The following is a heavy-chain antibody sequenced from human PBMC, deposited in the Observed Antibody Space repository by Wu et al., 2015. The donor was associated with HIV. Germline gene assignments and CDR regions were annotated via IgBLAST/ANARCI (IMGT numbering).Heavy chain of an antibody. CDR1: GYTFTNYD. CDR2: VNPNNGNT. V-gene: IGHV1-8*01. Sequence: QVQLFQSGAEVKEPGASVKVSCKTSGYTFTNYDINWVRQATGQGLECLGWVNPNNGNTGYPQNFQGRVRMTTDTSTSTAYMELSGLRSEDTAIYYCTRGVFGVNPAMDVWGRRDHGHRLL. CDR3: TRGVFGVNPAMDV. D-gene: IGHD3-10*01. J-gene: IGHJ6*02.